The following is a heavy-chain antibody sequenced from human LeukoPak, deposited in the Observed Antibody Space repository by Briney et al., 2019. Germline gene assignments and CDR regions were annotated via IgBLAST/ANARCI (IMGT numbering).Heavy chain of an antibody. CDR3: TRGGYYEPIDS. J-gene: IGHJ4*02. D-gene: IGHD3-22*01. CDR2: INHSGST. Sequence: PSETLSLTCAVYGGSFSGYYWSWIRQPPGKGLEWIGEINHSGSTNYNPSLEGRVTMSIDTSKNQFSLKLSSVTAADMAVYYCTRGGYYEPIDSWGQGTLVTVSS. CDR1: GGSFSGYY. V-gene: IGHV4-34*01.